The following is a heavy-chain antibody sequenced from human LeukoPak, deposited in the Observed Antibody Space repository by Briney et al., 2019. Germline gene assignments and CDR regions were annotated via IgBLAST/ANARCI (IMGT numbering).Heavy chain of an antibody. CDR2: IHHSGST. CDR1: GYSISSGYY. CDR3: ARGYSYGYSWFDP. D-gene: IGHD5-18*01. V-gene: IGHV4-38-2*02. J-gene: IGHJ5*02. Sequence: SETLSLICTVSGYSISSGYYWGWIRQPPGKGLEWIGSIHHSGSTYYNPSLKSRVTISVDTSKNQFSLKLSSVTAADTAVYYCARGYSYGYSWFDPWGQGTLVTVSS.